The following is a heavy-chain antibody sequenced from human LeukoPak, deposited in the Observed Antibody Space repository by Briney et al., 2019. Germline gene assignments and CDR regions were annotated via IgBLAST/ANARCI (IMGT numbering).Heavy chain of an antibody. Sequence: SGTLSLTCTVSGGSISSYYWSWIRQPPGKGLECIGYIYYSGSTNYNPSLKSRVTISVDTSKNQFSLKLSSVTAADTAVYYCARMYRSSPQSYYYYGMDVWGQGTTVTVSS. CDR1: GGSISSYY. V-gene: IGHV4-59*01. CDR2: IYYSGST. CDR3: ARMYRSSPQSYYYYGMDV. D-gene: IGHD6-6*01. J-gene: IGHJ6*02.